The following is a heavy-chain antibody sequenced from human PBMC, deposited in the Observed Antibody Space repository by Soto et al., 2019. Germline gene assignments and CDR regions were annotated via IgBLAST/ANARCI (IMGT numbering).Heavy chain of an antibody. V-gene: IGHV4-28*01. CDR2: IYYSGTT. CDR1: GYSISSSNW. CDR3: VVAAQPYYFDY. D-gene: IGHD2-15*01. J-gene: IGHJ4*02. Sequence: PSETLSLTCAVSGYSISSSNWWGWIRQPPGKGLEWIGYIYYSGTTYYNPSLKSRVTMSVDTSKNQFSLKLTSVTAVDTAVYYCVVAAQPYYFDYWGQGTLVTVSS.